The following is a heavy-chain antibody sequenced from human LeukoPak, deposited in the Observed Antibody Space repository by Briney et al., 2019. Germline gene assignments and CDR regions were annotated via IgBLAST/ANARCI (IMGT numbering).Heavy chain of an antibody. Sequence: SGTLSLTCAVSGGSISSSNWWSWVRQPPGKGLEWIGEIYHSGSTNYNPSLKSRVTISVDKSKNQFSLKLSSVTAADTAVYCCATPDYGSGSRNAFDIWGQGTMVTVSS. CDR3: ATPDYGSGSRNAFDI. V-gene: IGHV4-4*01. D-gene: IGHD3-10*01. CDR1: GGSISSSNW. J-gene: IGHJ3*02. CDR2: IYHSGST.